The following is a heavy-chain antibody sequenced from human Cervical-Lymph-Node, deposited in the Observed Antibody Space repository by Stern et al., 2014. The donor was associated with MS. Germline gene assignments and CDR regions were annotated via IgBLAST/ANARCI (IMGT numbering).Heavy chain of an antibody. CDR1: GYSFTNSW. D-gene: IGHD2-2*02. Sequence: EVHLVESGAEVKKPGQSLKISCKGSGYSFTNSWIGWVRQMPGKGLELMGIISPGDSETRKSPSFQGPVHISVDKPINTASVQWTSLEASDTAMYYCARQGCATTSCHTIDSWGQGTLITVSS. J-gene: IGHJ4*02. V-gene: IGHV5-51*04. CDR3: ARQGCATTSCHTIDS. CDR2: ISPGDSET.